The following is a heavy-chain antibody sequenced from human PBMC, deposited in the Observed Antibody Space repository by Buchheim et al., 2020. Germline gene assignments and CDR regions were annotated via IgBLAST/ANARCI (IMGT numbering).Heavy chain of an antibody. CDR1: GFTFSSYE. CDR2: ISSSGSTI. D-gene: IGHD2-15*01. J-gene: IGHJ6*02. CDR3: ARSLGYCSGGSCYRRRGYYYYYGMDV. V-gene: IGHV3-48*03. Sequence: EVQLVESGGGLVQPGGSLRLSCAASGFTFSSYEMNWVRQAPGKGLEWVSYISSSGSTIYSADSVKGRFTISRDNAHNSLYLQMHSLRADETAVYYCARSLGYCSGGSCYRRRGYYYYYGMDVWGQGTT.